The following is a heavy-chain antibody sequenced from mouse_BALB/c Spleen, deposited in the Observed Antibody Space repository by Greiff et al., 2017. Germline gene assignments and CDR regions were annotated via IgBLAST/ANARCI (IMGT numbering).Heavy chain of an antibody. J-gene: IGHJ4*01. CDR2: ISSGSSTI. CDR3: ARGGPYYAMDY. Sequence: EVQLVESGGGLVQPGGSRKLSCAASGFTFSSFGMHWVRQAPEKGLEWVAYISSGSSTIYYADTVKGRFTISRDNPKNTLFPQMTSLRSEDTAMYYCARGGPYYAMDYWGQGTSVTVSS. CDR1: GFTFSSFG. V-gene: IGHV5-17*02.